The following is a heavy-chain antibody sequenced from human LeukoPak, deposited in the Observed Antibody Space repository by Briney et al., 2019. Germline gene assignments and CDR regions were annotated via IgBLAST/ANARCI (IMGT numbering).Heavy chain of an antibody. CDR2: IYHSGST. J-gene: IGHJ6*03. CDR1: GYSISSGYY. CDR3: ARQHNWNYVDYYYYMDV. Sequence: SETLSLTCTVSGYSISSGYYWGWIRQPPGKGLEWIGSIYHSGSTYYNPSLMSRVTISVDTSKNQFSLKLSSVTAADTAVYYCARQHNWNYVDYYYYMDVWGKGTTVTVSS. D-gene: IGHD1-7*01. V-gene: IGHV4-38-2*02.